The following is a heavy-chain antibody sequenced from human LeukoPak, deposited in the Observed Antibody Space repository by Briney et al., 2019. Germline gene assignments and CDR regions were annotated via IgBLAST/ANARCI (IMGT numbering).Heavy chain of an antibody. Sequence: SETLSLTCAVSGGSFSGYYWSWIRQPPGKGLEWIGEINHSGSTNYNPSLKSRVTISVDTSKNQFSLKLSSVTAADTAMYYCARLTTAGTNPDYWGQGTLVTVSS. CDR3: ARLTTAGTNPDY. V-gene: IGHV4-34*01. D-gene: IGHD4-17*01. CDR2: INHSGST. J-gene: IGHJ4*02. CDR1: GGSFSGYY.